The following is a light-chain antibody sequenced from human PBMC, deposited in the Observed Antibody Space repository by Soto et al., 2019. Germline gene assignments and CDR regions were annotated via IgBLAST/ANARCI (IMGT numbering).Light chain of an antibody. J-gene: IGLJ1*01. V-gene: IGLV2-14*01. CDR2: EVN. Sequence: QSARAQPASVSGSPGQSITISCTGTSSDVGGYDYVSWYQLHPGKAPKLMVFEVNNRPSGVSYRFSGSKSGNTASLTISGLQAEDEADYFCSSYSISTAYLFGTGTKVTVL. CDR1: SSDVGGYDY. CDR3: SSYSISTAYL.